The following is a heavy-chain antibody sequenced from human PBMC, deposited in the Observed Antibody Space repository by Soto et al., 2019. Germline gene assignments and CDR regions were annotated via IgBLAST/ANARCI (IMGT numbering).Heavy chain of an antibody. J-gene: IGHJ6*02. V-gene: IGHV1-69*01. CDR3: ARDLGQYYYDSSGYYLDYYYYYGMDV. CDR1: GGTFSSYA. CDR2: IIPIFGTA. Sequence: QVQLVQSGAEVKKPGSSVKVSCKASGGTFSSYAISWVRQAPGQGLEWMGGIIPIFGTANYAQKFQGRATITADESTSTAYMELSSLRSEDTAVYYCARDLGQYYYDSSGYYLDYYYYYGMDVWGQGTTVTVSS. D-gene: IGHD3-22*01.